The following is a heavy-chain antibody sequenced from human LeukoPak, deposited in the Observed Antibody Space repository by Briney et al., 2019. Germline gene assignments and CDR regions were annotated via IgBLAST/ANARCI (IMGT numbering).Heavy chain of an antibody. Sequence: GGSLRLSCAASGFTVSSNYMSWVRQAPGKGLEWVSVIYSGGSTYYADSVKGRFTISRDNSKNTLYLQMNSLRAEDTAVYYCARDLGAVAGSDAFDIWGQGTMVTVSS. CDR1: GFTVSSNY. J-gene: IGHJ3*02. CDR3: ARDLGAVAGSDAFDI. D-gene: IGHD6-19*01. CDR2: IYSGGST. V-gene: IGHV3-53*01.